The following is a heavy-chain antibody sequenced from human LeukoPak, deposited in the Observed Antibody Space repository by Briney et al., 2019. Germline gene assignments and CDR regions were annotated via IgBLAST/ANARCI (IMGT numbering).Heavy chain of an antibody. J-gene: IGHJ4*02. V-gene: IGHV1-58*02. CDR1: GFTFTTST. Sequence: SVKVSCKASGFTFTTSTIQWVRQARGQRLEWTGWIVVGRGNTNSAQKFQERVTITRDTSTSTAYMELSSLRSEDTAVYYCAAVSQAYCGGDCYSGGGSTLDYWGQGTLVTVSS. CDR3: AAVSQAYCGGDCYSGGGSTLDY. CDR2: IVVGRGNT. D-gene: IGHD2-21*02.